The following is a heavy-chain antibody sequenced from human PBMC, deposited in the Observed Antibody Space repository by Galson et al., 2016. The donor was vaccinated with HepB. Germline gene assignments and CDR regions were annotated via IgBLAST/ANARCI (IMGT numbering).Heavy chain of an antibody. J-gene: IGHJ4*02. Sequence: TLSLTCAVSGGSISSGGYSWSWIRQPPGKGLEWIGYIYHTGSTYYNPSLESRVTISVDRSKNQFSLKLTSVTVADTAVYYGARGKGRGGFDYWGQGTLVTVSS. CDR2: IYHTGST. CDR1: GGSISSGGYS. D-gene: IGHD3-10*01. V-gene: IGHV4-30-2*01. CDR3: ARGKGRGGFDY.